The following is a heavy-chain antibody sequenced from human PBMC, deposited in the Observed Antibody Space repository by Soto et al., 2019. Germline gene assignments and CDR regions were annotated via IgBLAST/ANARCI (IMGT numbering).Heavy chain of an antibody. CDR1: GXPVSSGEY. CDR2: IHHSGST. J-gene: IGHJ4*02. V-gene: IGHV4-38-2*01. CDR3: ARSSGYVPGGY. D-gene: IGHD5-12*01. Sequence: XTLSLPCAVSGXPVSSGEYGGWIRQPPVKGLELIGIIHHSGSTYYNPSLSSRITISVDTSNNQFSLKMPSVTAADTAVYYCARSSGYVPGGYWGQGILVTVSS.